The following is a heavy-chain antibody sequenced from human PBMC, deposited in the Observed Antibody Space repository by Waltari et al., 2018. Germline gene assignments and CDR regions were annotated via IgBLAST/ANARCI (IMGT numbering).Heavy chain of an antibody. Sequence: EVQLLESGGGLVQPGGSLRLSCLASGFTFSNYAMTWVRLGPGKGLEWVSAISGGGIKTYYADSVKGRFTISRDNSKNTLYLQMNSLRAEDTAVYSCARVHSLGQYDSNGQESNFDHWGQGALVTVSS. CDR2: ISGGGIKT. J-gene: IGHJ4*02. V-gene: IGHV3-23*01. CDR1: GFTFSNYA. CDR3: ARVHSLGQYDSNGQESNFDH. D-gene: IGHD3-16*01.